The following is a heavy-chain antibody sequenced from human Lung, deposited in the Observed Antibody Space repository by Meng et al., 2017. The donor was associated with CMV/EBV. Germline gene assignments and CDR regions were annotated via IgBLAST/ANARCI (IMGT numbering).Heavy chain of an antibody. CDR3: ARAGGASWYDY. V-gene: IGHV3-23*01. CDR2: INNSGGRT. D-gene: IGHD6-13*01. CDR1: GFICSGYT. J-gene: IGHJ4*02. Sequence: SCAASGFICSGYTMGWVRLAPGKRPEWVSDINNSGGRTYYVDSVRGRFTISRDNSKDALFLQMNSLRAEDTAVYYCARAGGASWYDYWGQGTLVTVSS.